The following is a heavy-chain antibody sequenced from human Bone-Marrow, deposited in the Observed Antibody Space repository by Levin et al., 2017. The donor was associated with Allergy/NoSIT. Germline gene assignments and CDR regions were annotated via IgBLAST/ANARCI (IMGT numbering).Heavy chain of an antibody. D-gene: IGHD2-21*01. J-gene: IGHJ4*02. Sequence: PGGSLRLSCAASGFTFSSYGMHWVRQAPGKGLEWVAVISYDGSNKYYADSVKGRFTISRDNSKNTLYLQMNSLRAEDTAVYYCAKDLYGPGVGEDFDYWGQGTLVTVSS. CDR1: GFTFSSYG. V-gene: IGHV3-30*18. CDR2: ISYDGSNK. CDR3: AKDLYGPGVGEDFDY.